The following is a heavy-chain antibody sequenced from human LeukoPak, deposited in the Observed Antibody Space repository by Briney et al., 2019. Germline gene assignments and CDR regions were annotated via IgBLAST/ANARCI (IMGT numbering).Heavy chain of an antibody. CDR3: AKDAVGSSGYHYFDY. V-gene: IGHV3-23*01. D-gene: IGHD3-22*01. Sequence: GGSLRLSCAASGFIFSNYAMSWVRQAPGKGLEWVSGISGSGGSTYYADSLKGRFSISRDNSKNTLFLQMNSLRAEDTAVYYCAKDAVGSSGYHYFDYWGQGTLVTVSS. CDR2: ISGSGGST. J-gene: IGHJ4*02. CDR1: GFIFSNYA.